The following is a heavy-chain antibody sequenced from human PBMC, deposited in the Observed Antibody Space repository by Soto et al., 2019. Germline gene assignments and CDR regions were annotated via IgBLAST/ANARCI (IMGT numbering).Heavy chain of an antibody. Sequence: ESGGGVVQPGRSLRLSCAASGFTFSNYGLHWVRQAPGKGLEWVALISYDGTDKYYADSVKGRFTISRDNSKNTLYLQMNSLRTEDTAVYYCAKGFGWNYLDYWGQGTLATVSS. J-gene: IGHJ4*02. CDR3: AKGFGWNYLDY. CDR2: ISYDGTDK. V-gene: IGHV3-30*18. CDR1: GFTFSNYG. D-gene: IGHD1-1*01.